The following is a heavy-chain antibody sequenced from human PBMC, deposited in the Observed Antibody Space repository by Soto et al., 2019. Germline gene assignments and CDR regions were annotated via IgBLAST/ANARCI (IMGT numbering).Heavy chain of an antibody. Sequence: QVQLVESGGGVVQPGRSLRLSCAASGFTFSNYGIHWVRQAPGKGLEWVALIWDDGSNKYYADSVKGRFTISRDNSKNTLYLQMNSLRAEDTAEYYCAGDEGHRVTAAGTLIAYGMYVLGQGTTGTVSS. CDR1: GFTFSNYG. J-gene: IGHJ6*01. D-gene: IGHD6-13*01. CDR2: IWDDGSNK. V-gene: IGHV3-33*01. CDR3: AGDEGHRVTAAGTLIAYGMYV.